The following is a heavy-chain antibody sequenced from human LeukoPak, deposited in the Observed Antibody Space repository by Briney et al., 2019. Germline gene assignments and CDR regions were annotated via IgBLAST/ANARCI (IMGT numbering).Heavy chain of an antibody. CDR3: ANDIDWILRVDY. Sequence: GGSLGLSCAASGFTFSSYWIHWVRQAPGKGLVWVSRINSDGSITDYADSVKGRFTISRDNSRNTLYLQMNSLRAEDTAVYYCANDIDWILRVDYWGQGTLVTVSS. D-gene: IGHD3-9*01. J-gene: IGHJ4*02. V-gene: IGHV3-74*01. CDR2: INSDGSIT. CDR1: GFTFSSYW.